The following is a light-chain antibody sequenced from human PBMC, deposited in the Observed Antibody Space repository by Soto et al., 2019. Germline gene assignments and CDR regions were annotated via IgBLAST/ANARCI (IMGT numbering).Light chain of an antibody. Sequence: EIVLTQSPGTLSLSPGERATLSCRASQSVSSSYLAWYQQKPGQAPRLLIYGASSRATGIPDRFSGSESGTDFTLTISRLEPEDFAVYYCQQYGSSPPRTFGQGTKVEIK. V-gene: IGKV3-20*01. J-gene: IGKJ1*01. CDR3: QQYGSSPPRT. CDR2: GAS. CDR1: QSVSSSY.